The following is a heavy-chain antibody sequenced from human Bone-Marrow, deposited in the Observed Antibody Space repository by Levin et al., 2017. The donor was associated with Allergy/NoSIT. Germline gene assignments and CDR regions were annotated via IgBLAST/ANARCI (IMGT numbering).Heavy chain of an antibody. V-gene: IGHV4-31*03. CDR2: IYYSGST. D-gene: IGHD2-2*01. J-gene: IGHJ3*02. CDR1: GGSISSGGYY. Sequence: PSETLSLTCTVSGGSISSGGYYWSWIRQHPGKGLEWIGYIYYSGSTYYNPSLKSRVTISVDTSKNQFSLKLSSVTAADTAVYYCASIYCSSTSCYGHDAFDIWGQGTMVTVSS. CDR3: ASIYCSSTSCYGHDAFDI.